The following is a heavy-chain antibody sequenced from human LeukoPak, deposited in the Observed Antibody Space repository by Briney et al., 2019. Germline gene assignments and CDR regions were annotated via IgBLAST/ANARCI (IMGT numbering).Heavy chain of an antibody. CDR3: AKKVVGYCSNGDCYYDS. D-gene: IGHD2-8*01. J-gene: IGHJ5*01. Sequence: PGGSLRLSCVASGFTFNTCAMSWVRQAPGKGLEWVSGISGGGGGTYYADSVKGRFTVSRDNSKNTLYLQMNSLRAEDTAVYYCAKKVVGYCSNGDCYYDSWGQGTLVTVSS. CDR1: GFTFNTCA. CDR2: ISGGGGGT. V-gene: IGHV3-23*01.